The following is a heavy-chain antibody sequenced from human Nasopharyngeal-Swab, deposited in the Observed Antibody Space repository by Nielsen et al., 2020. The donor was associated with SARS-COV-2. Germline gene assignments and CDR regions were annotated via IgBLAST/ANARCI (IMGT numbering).Heavy chain of an antibody. D-gene: IGHD5-12*01. CDR2: ISGSGGST. CDR1: GFTFSSYA. Sequence: GESLKISCAAPGFTFSSYAMSWVRQAPGRGLEWVSAISGSGGSTYYADSVKGRFTISRDNSKNTLYLQMNSLRAEDTAVYYCAAQWLRYRDYWGQGTLVTVSS. V-gene: IGHV3-23*01. CDR3: AAQWLRYRDY. J-gene: IGHJ4*02.